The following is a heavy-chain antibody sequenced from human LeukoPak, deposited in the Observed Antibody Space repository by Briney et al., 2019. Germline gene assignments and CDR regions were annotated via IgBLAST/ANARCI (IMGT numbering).Heavy chain of an antibody. CDR1: GFTFRDRS. CDR2: ISSSRTHI. D-gene: IGHD1-14*01. CDR3: VTCLYSDIWYKPNDH. V-gene: IGHV3-21*01. Sequence: PGGSLRLSCAASGFTFRDRSMNWVRQAPGKGLEWVAAISSSRTHINYADSVKGRFTISRDNAENSLFLNMNSLSAEDTAIYYYVTCLYSDIWYKPNDHWGQGTLVTVSS. J-gene: IGHJ4*02.